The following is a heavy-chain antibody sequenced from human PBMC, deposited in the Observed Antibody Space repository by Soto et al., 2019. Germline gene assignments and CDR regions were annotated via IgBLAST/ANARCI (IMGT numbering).Heavy chain of an antibody. V-gene: IGHV3-48*01. D-gene: IGHD1-26*01. CDR2: VGRSSSPI. Sequence: QPGGSLRLSCVAAGFSFSSYSMNWVRQAPGKGLEWLSYVGRSSSPIYYADSVEGRFTISRDNDKRSVYLQMDSLRVEDTAVYYCVRDVAWAFDYWGLGTLVTVPQ. J-gene: IGHJ4*02. CDR3: VRDVAWAFDY. CDR1: GFSFSSYS.